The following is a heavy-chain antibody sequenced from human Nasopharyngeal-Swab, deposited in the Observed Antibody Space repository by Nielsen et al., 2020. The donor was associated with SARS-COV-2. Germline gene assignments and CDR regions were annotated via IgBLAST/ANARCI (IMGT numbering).Heavy chain of an antibody. Sequence: WVRQAPGQGLEWMGWMNPNSGNTGYAQKFQGRVTITRNTSISTAYMELSSLRSEDTAVYYCARVVGYSGYDLDYWGQGTLVTASS. CDR2: MNPNSGNT. V-gene: IGHV1-8*03. J-gene: IGHJ4*02. D-gene: IGHD5-12*01. CDR3: ARVVGYSGYDLDY.